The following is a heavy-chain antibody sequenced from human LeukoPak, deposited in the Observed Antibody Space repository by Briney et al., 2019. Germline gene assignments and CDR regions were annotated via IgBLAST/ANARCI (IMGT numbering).Heavy chain of an antibody. J-gene: IGHJ6*03. Sequence: SVKVSCKASGGTFSSYAISWVRQAPGQGLEWMGGIIPIFGTANYAQKFQGRVTITTDESTSTAYTELSSLRSEDTAVYYCAGTDYYDSSGHYPTREGYYYYYMDVWGKGTTVTVSS. CDR1: GGTFSSYA. D-gene: IGHD3-22*01. CDR3: AGTDYYDSSGHYPTREGYYYYYMDV. V-gene: IGHV1-69*05. CDR2: IIPIFGTA.